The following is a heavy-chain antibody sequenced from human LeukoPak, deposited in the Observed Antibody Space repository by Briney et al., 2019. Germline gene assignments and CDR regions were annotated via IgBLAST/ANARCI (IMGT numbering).Heavy chain of an antibody. D-gene: IGHD6-13*01. V-gene: IGHV3-21*01. J-gene: IGHJ4*02. Sequence: GGSLRPSCAASGFTFSSYSMNWVRQAPGKGLEWVSSISSSSSYIYYADSVKGRFTISRDNAKNSLYLQMNSLRAEDTAVYYCARRDLAAAGHFDYWGQGTLVTVSS. CDR1: GFTFSSYS. CDR3: ARRDLAAAGHFDY. CDR2: ISSSSSYI.